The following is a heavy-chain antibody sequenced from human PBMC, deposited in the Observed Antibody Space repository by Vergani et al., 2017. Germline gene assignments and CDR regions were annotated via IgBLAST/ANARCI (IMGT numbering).Heavy chain of an antibody. V-gene: IGHV4-34*01. CDR1: GGSFSGYY. Sequence: QVQLQQWGAGLLKPSETLSLTCAVYGGSFSGYYWSWIRQPPGKGLEWIGEITHSGSTNYNPSLKSRVTISVDTSKNQFSLKLSSVTAADTAVYYCARGGVAVAARARYWFDPWGQGTLVTVSS. CDR2: ITHSGST. D-gene: IGHD6-19*01. J-gene: IGHJ5*02. CDR3: ARGGVAVAARARYWFDP.